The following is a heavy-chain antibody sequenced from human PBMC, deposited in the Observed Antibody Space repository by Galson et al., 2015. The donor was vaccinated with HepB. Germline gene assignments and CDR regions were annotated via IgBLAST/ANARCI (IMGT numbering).Heavy chain of an antibody. CDR2: IYYSGST. V-gene: IGHV4-30-4*01. J-gene: IGHJ4*02. Sequence: LSLTCTVSGGSISSGDYYWSWIRQPPGKGLEWIGYIYYSGSTYYNPSLKSRVTISVDTSKNQFSLKLSSVTAADTAVYYCARERIAARRMDYWGQGTLVTVSS. CDR3: ARERIAARRMDY. D-gene: IGHD6-6*01. CDR1: GGSISSGDYY.